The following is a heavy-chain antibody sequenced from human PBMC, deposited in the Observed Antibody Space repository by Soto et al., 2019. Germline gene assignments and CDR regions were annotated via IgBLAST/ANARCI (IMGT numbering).Heavy chain of an antibody. J-gene: IGHJ6*02. V-gene: IGHV4-30-2*01. CDR1: GGSISSGGYS. Sequence: SETLSLTCAVSGGSISSGGYSWSWIRQPPGKGLEWIGYIYRSGSTYYNPSLNSGVTISVDRYKKQFSLKRGSVSATETAVNYCARGILVGSGSYSDGMDVWRQGTTVTVPS. D-gene: IGHD3-10*01. CDR3: ARGILVGSGSYSDGMDV. CDR2: IYRSGST.